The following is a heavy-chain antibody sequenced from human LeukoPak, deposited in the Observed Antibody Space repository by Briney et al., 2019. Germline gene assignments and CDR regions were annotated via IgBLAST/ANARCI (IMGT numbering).Heavy chain of an antibody. V-gene: IGHV3-21*01. D-gene: IGHD6-19*01. CDR3: ARDGRIAVAGTGNWFDP. CDR2: ISSSSSYI. CDR1: GFTFSSYS. J-gene: IGHJ5*02. Sequence: GWSLRLSCAASGFTFSSYSMNWVRQAPGKGLEWVSSISSSSSYIYYADSVKGRFTISRDNAKNSLYLQMNSLRAEDTAVYYCARDGRIAVAGTGNWFDPWGQGTLVTVSS.